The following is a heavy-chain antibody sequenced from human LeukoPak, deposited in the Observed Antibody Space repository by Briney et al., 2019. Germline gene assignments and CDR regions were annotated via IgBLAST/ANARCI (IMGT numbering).Heavy chain of an antibody. Sequence: SETLSLTCTVSGGSISSYYWSWIRQPAGKGLEWIGRIYTSGNTNYNPSLKSRVTISLDTSRNQFSLDLSSVSAADTAVYYCAGRGWSGVDVWGKGTTVIVSS. CDR2: IYTSGNT. D-gene: IGHD3-3*01. CDR1: GGSISSYY. J-gene: IGHJ6*04. V-gene: IGHV4-4*07. CDR3: AGRGWSGVDV.